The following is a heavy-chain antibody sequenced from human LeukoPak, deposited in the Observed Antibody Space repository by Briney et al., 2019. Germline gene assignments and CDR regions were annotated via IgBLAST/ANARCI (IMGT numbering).Heavy chain of an antibody. V-gene: IGHV4-59*01. Sequence: PSETLSLTCTVSGGSISSYYWSWIRQPPGKGLEWIGYIYYSGSTNYNPSLKSRVTISVDTSKNQFSLKLSSVTAADTAVYYCARRGDLGIGGWFDPWGQGTLVTVSS. CDR1: GGSISSYY. CDR2: IYYSGST. CDR3: ARRGDLGIGGWFDP. J-gene: IGHJ5*02.